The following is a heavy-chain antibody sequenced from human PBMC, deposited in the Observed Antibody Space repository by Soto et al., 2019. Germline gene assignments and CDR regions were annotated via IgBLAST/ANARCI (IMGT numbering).Heavy chain of an antibody. V-gene: IGHV1-18*01. Sequence: QVHLVQSGSDVEKPGASVKVSCKASGYSFTSYGIGWMRQVPGQGPEWMGWISPYNGRTNYAQSVKGRVVMTTDISTNPVYLELRSLRSDDSAIYYCGRCRTDSYAMDVWGQGTTVTVSS. D-gene: IGHD5-18*01. CDR3: GRCRTDSYAMDV. J-gene: IGHJ6*02. CDR2: ISPYNGRT. CDR1: GYSFTSYG.